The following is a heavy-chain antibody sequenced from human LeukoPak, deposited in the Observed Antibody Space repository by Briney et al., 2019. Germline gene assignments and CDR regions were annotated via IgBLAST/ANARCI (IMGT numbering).Heavy chain of an antibody. J-gene: IGHJ4*02. CDR1: GFTVSSNY. V-gene: IGHV3-66*01. Sequence: GGSLRLSCAASGFTVSSNYMTWVRQAPGKGLEWVSVVYGGDTTYYADSVKGRFTISRDNSENTLYLQMNSLRAEDMAVYYCARAQGGSYDWGQGTLVTVSS. D-gene: IGHD1-26*01. CDR3: ARAQGGSYD. CDR2: VYGGDTT.